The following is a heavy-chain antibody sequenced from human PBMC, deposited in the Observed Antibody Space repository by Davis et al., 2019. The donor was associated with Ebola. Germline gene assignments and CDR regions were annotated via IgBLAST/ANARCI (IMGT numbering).Heavy chain of an antibody. CDR1: GFTFSSYA. D-gene: IGHD3-3*01. J-gene: IGHJ6*02. V-gene: IGHV3-30-3*01. CDR3: ARDAPTDNYDFWSYYYYYGMDV. CDR2: ISYDGSNK. Sequence: PGGSLRLSCAASGFTFSSYAMHWVRQAPGKGLEWVAVISYDGSNKYYADSVKGRFTISRDNSKNTLYLQMNSLRAEDTAVYYCARDAPTDNYDFWSYYYYYGMDVWGQGTTVTVSS.